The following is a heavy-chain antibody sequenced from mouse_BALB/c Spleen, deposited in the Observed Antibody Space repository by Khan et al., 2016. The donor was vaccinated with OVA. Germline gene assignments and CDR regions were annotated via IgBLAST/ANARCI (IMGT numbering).Heavy chain of an antibody. CDR3: ARNSYMYDFTY. V-gene: IGHV2-2*01. CDR2: IRRGGNT. Sequence: QVQLKQSGPGLVQPSQSLSITCRVSGFSLTTYGVHWVRQSPGKGLEWLGVIRRGGNTDYNAAFISRLSITKDNSKSQVCFKMDSLQADDRGVYYCARNSYMYDFTYWGQGTLVTVSA. D-gene: IGHD2-14*01. J-gene: IGHJ3*01. CDR1: GFSLTTYG.